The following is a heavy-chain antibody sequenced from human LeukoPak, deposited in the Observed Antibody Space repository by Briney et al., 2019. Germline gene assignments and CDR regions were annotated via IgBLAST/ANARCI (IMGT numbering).Heavy chain of an antibody. J-gene: IGHJ6*02. V-gene: IGHV3-7*03. D-gene: IGHD3-22*01. Sequence: GGSLRLSCAASGFTFSSYWMSWVRQAPGKGLEWVANIKQDGSEKYYVDSVKGRFTISRDNAKNSLYLQMNSLRAEDTAVYYCARYFASSGYYWEVYYGMDVWGQGTTVTASS. CDR3: ARYFASSGYYWEVYYGMDV. CDR2: IKQDGSEK. CDR1: GFTFSSYW.